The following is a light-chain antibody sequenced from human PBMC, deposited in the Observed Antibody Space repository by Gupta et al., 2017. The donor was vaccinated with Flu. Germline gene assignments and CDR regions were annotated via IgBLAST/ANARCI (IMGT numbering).Light chain of an antibody. Sequence: ALYQQTPRQAPRLLFYGASARATDVPARVSGSGSGTEFTLTISRLQAEDFAVYYCQQYADWPPLTFGGGTKVEIK. J-gene: IGKJ4*01. CDR3: QQYADWPPLT. CDR2: GAS. V-gene: IGKV3-15*01.